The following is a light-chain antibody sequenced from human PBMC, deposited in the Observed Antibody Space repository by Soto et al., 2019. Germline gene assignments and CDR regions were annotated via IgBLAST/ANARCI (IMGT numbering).Light chain of an antibody. CDR1: QSISSW. Sequence: DIQMTQSPSTLSASVGDRVTITCRASQSISSWLAWYQQKPGKAPKLLIYDASILESGVPSRFSGSGSGTEFTLTISSLQHDDFATYYCQQYNSYITFGQGTRLEIK. CDR3: QQYNSYIT. J-gene: IGKJ5*01. CDR2: DAS. V-gene: IGKV1-5*01.